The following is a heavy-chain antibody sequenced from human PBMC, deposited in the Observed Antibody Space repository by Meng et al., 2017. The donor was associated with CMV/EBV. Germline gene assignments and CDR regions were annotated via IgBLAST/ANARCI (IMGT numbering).Heavy chain of an antibody. CDR1: GDSVPSNSAA. J-gene: IGHJ4*02. CDR2: TYYRSKWYN. CDR3: ARDVGAVAGNGFDY. V-gene: IGHV6-1*01. D-gene: IGHD6-19*01. Sequence: SETLSLTCAISGDSVPSNSAAWNWIRQSPSRGLEWLGRTYYRSKWYNDYAVSVKSRITINPDTSKNQFSLQLNSVTPEDTAVYYCARDVGAVAGNGFDYWGQGTLVTVSS.